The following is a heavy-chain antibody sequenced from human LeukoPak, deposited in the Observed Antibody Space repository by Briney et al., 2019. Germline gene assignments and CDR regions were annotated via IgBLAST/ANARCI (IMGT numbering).Heavy chain of an antibody. J-gene: IGHJ4*02. Sequence: GGSLRLSCAASGFTFSSYSMNWVRQAPGKGLEWVSSVSSSSSYIYYADSVKGRFTISRDNAKNSLYLQMNTLRADDTAVYYCARDRALYDSRRGYYYTEDDYWGQGTLVTVSS. V-gene: IGHV3-21*01. CDR1: GFTFSSYS. D-gene: IGHD3-22*01. CDR3: ARDRALYDSRRGYYYTEDDY. CDR2: VSSSSSYI.